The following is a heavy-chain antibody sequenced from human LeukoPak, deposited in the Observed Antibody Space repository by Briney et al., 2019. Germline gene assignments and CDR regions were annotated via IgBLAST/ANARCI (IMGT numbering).Heavy chain of an antibody. CDR1: GLTFNNYA. CDR3: AKDRRIPRYYFDY. Sequence: GGSLRLSCAASGLTFNNYAMSWVRQAPGKGLEWVSAIDSSGGSTYYADSVKGRFTISRDNSKNTLYMQMNSLRAEDTGIYYCAKDRRIPRYYFDYWGQGTLVTVSS. J-gene: IGHJ4*02. V-gene: IGHV3-23*01. CDR2: IDSSGGST.